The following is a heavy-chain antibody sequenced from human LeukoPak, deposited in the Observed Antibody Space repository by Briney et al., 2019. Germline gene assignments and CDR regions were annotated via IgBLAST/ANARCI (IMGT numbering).Heavy chain of an antibody. Sequence: SETLSLTCAVYGGSFSGYYWSWIRQPPGKGLEWIGEINHSGSTNYNPSLKSRVTISVDTSKNQFSLKLSSVTAADTAVYYCARDLGGQQLVPWTFDYWGQGTLVTVSS. CDR3: ARDLGGQQLVPWTFDY. CDR1: GGSFSGYY. CDR2: INHSGST. V-gene: IGHV4-34*01. J-gene: IGHJ4*02. D-gene: IGHD6-13*01.